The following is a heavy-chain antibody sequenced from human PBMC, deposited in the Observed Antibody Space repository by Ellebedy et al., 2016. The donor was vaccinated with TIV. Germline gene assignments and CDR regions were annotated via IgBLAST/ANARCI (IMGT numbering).Heavy chain of an antibody. D-gene: IGHD2-2*01. CDR3: GWDCSSTSCRGGY. CDR1: GGSISTYY. CDR2: IYYSGYT. V-gene: IGHV4-59*08. J-gene: IGHJ4*02. Sequence: MPGGSLRLSCTVSGGSISTYYWSWIRQPPGQGLEWIGYIYYSGYTEYNPSLKSRVTISVDTSKNHFSLKLSSVTAADTAVYYCGWDCSSTSCRGGYWGRGTLVTVSS.